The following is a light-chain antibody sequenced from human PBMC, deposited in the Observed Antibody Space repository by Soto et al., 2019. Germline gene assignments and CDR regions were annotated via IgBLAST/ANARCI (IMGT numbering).Light chain of an antibody. J-gene: IGKJ4*01. CDR2: GAS. V-gene: IGKV3-15*01. CDR3: QHYNNWPPLT. Sequence: EIVMTQSPATLSVSPGERATLSCRASQSVSSNLAWYQQKPGQAPRLLSYGASTRATGIPARFRGSGSGTEFPLTISSLQSEDFAVYSCQHYNNWPPLTFGGGTKVELK. CDR1: QSVSSN.